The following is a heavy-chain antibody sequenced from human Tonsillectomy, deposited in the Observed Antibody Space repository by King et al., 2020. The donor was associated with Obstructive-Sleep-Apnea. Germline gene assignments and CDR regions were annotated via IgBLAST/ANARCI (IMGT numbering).Heavy chain of an antibody. CDR3: ARSGTFYSGYSGLDV. J-gene: IGHJ6*02. D-gene: IGHD5-12*01. CDR2: IYSRGSA. CDR1: GVSIASGGSY. Sequence: VQLQESGPGLVKPSETLSLTCTVSGVSIASGGSYWTWIRQQPGKGLEWIGYIYSRGSAYRNPSLSSRVTISVDSSKNQFSLKLRSVTAAGTAVYYCARSGTFYSGYSGLDVWGQGTTVTVSS. V-gene: IGHV4-31*03.